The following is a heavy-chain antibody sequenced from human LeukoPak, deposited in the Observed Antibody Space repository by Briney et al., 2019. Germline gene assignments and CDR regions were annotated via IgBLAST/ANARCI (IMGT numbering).Heavy chain of an antibody. CDR2: IHSRGST. V-gene: IGHV4-31*03. D-gene: IGHD4-17*01. CDR1: GGSISSGAYF. Sequence: SETLSLTCSVSGGSISSGAYFWTWIRQHPVKGLEWIGYIHSRGSTHYNPSLEGRLTISADTSNNQLSLKLSSMTAADTAVYYCARVGDYRGVYWGQGTLVTVS. J-gene: IGHJ4*02. CDR3: ARVGDYRGVY.